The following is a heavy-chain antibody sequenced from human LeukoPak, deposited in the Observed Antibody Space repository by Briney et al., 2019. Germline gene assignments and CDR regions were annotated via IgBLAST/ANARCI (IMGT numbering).Heavy chain of an antibody. CDR1: GGSITGKNDY. CDR2: VFHTGIT. Sequence: SETLSLTCTVSGGSITGKNDYWGWIRQTPGKGLEWIVTVFHTGITHYNPSLKSRISISVDTSKNQFSLNLNSVTAADTALYYCARHGILTDHSVRFWGQGILVTVSA. CDR3: ARHGILTDHSVRF. V-gene: IGHV4-39*01. D-gene: IGHD3-9*01. J-gene: IGHJ4*02.